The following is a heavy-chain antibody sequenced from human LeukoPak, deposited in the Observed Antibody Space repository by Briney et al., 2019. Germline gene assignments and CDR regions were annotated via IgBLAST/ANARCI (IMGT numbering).Heavy chain of an antibody. J-gene: IGHJ4*02. D-gene: IGHD3-16*01. CDR2: IYYSGST. V-gene: IGHV4-61*01. CDR3: ARGLCYFDY. CDR1: RGSVNGGSGSYY. Sequence: SETLSLTCTLSRGSVNGGSGSYYWSWIRQPPGKGLEWIGYIYYSGSTNYNPSLKSRVTISVETSKNQFSLKLSSVTGADTAVYYCARGLCYFDYWGQGTLVTVSS.